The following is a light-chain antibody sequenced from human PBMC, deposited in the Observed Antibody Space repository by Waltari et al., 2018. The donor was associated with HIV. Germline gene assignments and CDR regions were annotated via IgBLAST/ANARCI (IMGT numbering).Light chain of an antibody. V-gene: IGKV3-20*01. J-gene: IGKJ3*01. Sequence: EIVLTQSPGTLSLSPGDRATLSCRASQIVGGNSLAWYQKKPGQAPRLLIYCPSTRAAGIPDRFSGSGSETDFTLTISRLEPEDCAVYYCQQDGSSEGFTFGPGTRVDI. CDR3: QQDGSSEGFT. CDR1: QIVGGNS. CDR2: CPS.